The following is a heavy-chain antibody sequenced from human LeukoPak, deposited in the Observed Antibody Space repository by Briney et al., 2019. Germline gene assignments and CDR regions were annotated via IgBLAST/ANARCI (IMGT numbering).Heavy chain of an antibody. CDR1: GGSISSDIYY. Sequence: SQTLSLTCTVSGGSISSDIYYWSCIRQPAGKGLEWSVRIYMSGNTNDNLSLNSRLTISVDTSKNQCSLKLSSVTAADPAVYYCAARRRYCSGGSCYNWFDPWGQGTLVTVSS. D-gene: IGHD2-15*01. V-gene: IGHV4-61*02. CDR2: IYMSGNT. CDR3: AARRRYCSGGSCYNWFDP. J-gene: IGHJ5*02.